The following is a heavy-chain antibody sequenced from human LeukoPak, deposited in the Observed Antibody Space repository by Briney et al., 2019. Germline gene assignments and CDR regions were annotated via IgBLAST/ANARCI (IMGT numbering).Heavy chain of an antibody. J-gene: IGHJ4*02. CDR3: ARDKIAVAEYYFDY. Sequence: GGSLRLSCAASGFTFSTYSMNWVRQARGKGLEWVSYISSSSSTIYYADCVKGGFTISRDNAKNSLYLQMNSLRAEDTAVYYCARDKIAVAEYYFDYWGQGTLVTVSS. CDR2: ISSSSSTI. V-gene: IGHV3-48*04. D-gene: IGHD6-19*01. CDR1: GFTFSTYS.